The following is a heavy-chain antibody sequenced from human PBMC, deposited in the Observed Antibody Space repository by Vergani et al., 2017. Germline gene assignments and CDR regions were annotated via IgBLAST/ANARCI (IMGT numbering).Heavy chain of an antibody. CDR3: ASAVPSGGWFDP. V-gene: IGHV1-69*02. CDR1: GGTFSSYT. Sequence: QVQLVQSGAEVKKPGSSVKVSCKASGGTFSSYTNSWVRQAPGQGLEWMGRIIPILGIANYAQKFQGRVTITAEKSTSTAYMELSSLRSGDTAVYYCASAVPSGGWFDPWGQGTLVTVSS. J-gene: IGHJ5*02. CDR2: IIPILGIA. D-gene: IGHD1-1*01.